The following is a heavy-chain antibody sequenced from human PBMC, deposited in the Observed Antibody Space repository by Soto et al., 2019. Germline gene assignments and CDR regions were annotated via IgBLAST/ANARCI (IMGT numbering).Heavy chain of an antibody. Sequence: QVQLVQSGAEVKKPGASVKVSCKASGYTFTSYYMHWVRQAPGQGLEWMGIINPSGGSTSYAQKFQGRVTVTRGRATSTVYVEGSSPRAEDTAVYYCAGVPTTGIRSPYYYYGMDGWGQGTTVTVSS. J-gene: IGHJ6*02. CDR1: GYTFTSYY. CDR3: AGVPTTGIRSPYYYYGMDG. D-gene: IGHD1-26*01. V-gene: IGHV1-46*01. CDR2: INPSGGST.